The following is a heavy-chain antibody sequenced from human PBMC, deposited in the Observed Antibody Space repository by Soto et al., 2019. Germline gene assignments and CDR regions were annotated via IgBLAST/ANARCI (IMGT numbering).Heavy chain of an antibody. Sequence: PSETLSLTCTVSGGSISSYYWSWIRQPPGKGLEWIGYIYYSGSTNYNPSLKSRVTISVDTSKNQFSLKLSSVTAADTAVYYCAGYGSGSYYNPIDYYYMDVWGKGTTVTVSS. V-gene: IGHV4-59*01. CDR1: GGSISSYY. CDR3: AGYGSGSYYNPIDYYYMDV. J-gene: IGHJ6*03. D-gene: IGHD3-10*01. CDR2: IYYSGST.